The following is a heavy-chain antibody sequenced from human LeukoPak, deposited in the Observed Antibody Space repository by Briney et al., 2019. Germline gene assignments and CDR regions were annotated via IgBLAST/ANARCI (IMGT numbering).Heavy chain of an antibody. D-gene: IGHD5-18*01. J-gene: IGHJ6*03. V-gene: IGHV1-69*01. CDR2: IIPIFGTA. CDR1: GGALGSYS. CDR3: ARSVDTAMVHPSYYYYYMDV. Sequence: GSSVKVSCKTSGGALGSYSISWVRQAPGQGLEWMGGIIPIFGTANYAQKFQGRVTITADESTSTAYMELSSPRSEDTVVYYCARSVDTAMVHPSYYYYYMDVWGKGTTVTVSS.